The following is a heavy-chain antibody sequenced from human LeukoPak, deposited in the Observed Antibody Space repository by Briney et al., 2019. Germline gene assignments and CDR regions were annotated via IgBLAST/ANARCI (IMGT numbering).Heavy chain of an antibody. CDR3: AKERSSGRGMDV. Sequence: GGSLRLSCAASGFTFSDYYMSWIRQAPGKGLEWVSYISSSGSTIYYADSVKGRFTISRDNSKNTLYLQMNSLRAEDTAVYYCAKERSSGRGMDVWGQGTTVTVSS. D-gene: IGHD3-22*01. CDR2: ISSSGSTI. J-gene: IGHJ6*02. CDR1: GFTFSDYY. V-gene: IGHV3-11*01.